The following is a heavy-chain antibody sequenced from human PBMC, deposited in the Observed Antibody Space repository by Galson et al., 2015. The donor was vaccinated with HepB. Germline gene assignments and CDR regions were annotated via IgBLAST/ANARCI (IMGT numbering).Heavy chain of an antibody. J-gene: IGHJ4*02. CDR3: AKGGQWLDFDY. D-gene: IGHD6-19*01. CDR2: IRLDGSDK. CDR1: GFSFSEAG. V-gene: IGHV3-30*02. Sequence: SLRLSCAASGFSFSEAGIHWVRQAPGKGLEWVAFIRLDGSDKYYADSVKGRFTISRDNSNNMLHLQMNSLRTEEMGVYYCAKGGQWLDFDYWGRGTMVTVFS.